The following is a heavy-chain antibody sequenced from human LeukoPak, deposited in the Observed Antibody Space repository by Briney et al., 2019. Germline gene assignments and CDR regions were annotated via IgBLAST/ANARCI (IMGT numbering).Heavy chain of an antibody. CDR1: GGSFSGYY. J-gene: IGHJ4*02. V-gene: IGHV4-34*01. CDR3: ARYSGSYYRGPFFH. CDR2: INHSGST. D-gene: IGHD1-26*01. Sequence: SETLSLTCAVYGGSFSGYYWSWIRQPPGKGLEWIGEINHSGSTNYNPSLKSRVTISVDTSKNQFSLKLSSVTAADTAVYYCARYSGSYYRGPFFHWGQGTLVTVSS.